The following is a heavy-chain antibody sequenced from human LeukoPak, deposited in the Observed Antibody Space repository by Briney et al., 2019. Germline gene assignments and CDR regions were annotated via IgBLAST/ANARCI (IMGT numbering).Heavy chain of an antibody. CDR3: ARDRVEGVAVAGSACDT. CDR1: GLTFSSYA. CDR2: ISGSGGST. Sequence: GGSLRLSCAASGLTFSSYAMSWVRQAPGKGLEWVSAISGSGGSTYYADSVNGRFTISRDNSKNTLYLQMNSLRAEDTAVYYCARDRVEGVAVAGSACDTWGQGTMVTVSS. D-gene: IGHD6-19*01. J-gene: IGHJ3*02. V-gene: IGHV3-23*01.